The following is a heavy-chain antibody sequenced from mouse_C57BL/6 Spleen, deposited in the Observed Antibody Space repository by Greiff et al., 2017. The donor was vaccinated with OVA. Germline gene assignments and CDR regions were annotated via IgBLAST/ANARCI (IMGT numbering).Heavy chain of an antibody. CDR1: GYTFTSYW. D-gene: IGHD2-5*01. CDR3: ARGGPYSNYCYAMDY. V-gene: IGHV1-61*01. J-gene: IGHJ4*01. CDR2: IYPSDSET. Sequence: QVQLKQPGAELVRPGSSVKLSCKASGYTFTSYWMDWVKQRPGQGLEWIGNIYPSDSETHYNQKFKDKATLTVDKSSSTAYMQLSSLTSEDSAVYYCARGGPYSNYCYAMDYWGQGTSVTVSS.